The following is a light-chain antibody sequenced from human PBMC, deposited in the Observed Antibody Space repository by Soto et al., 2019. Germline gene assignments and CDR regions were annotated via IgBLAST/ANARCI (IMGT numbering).Light chain of an antibody. J-gene: IGLJ3*02. Sequence: QSALTQPASVSGSPGQSITISCTGTSSDIGSYFLVSWYQQHPGKAPKLMIYETSKRPSGVSDRFSGSKSGNTASLTISGLQAEDEADYYCCSYSPTNTRVFGGGTKLTVL. CDR2: ETS. V-gene: IGLV2-23*01. CDR1: SSDIGSYFL. CDR3: CSYSPTNTRV.